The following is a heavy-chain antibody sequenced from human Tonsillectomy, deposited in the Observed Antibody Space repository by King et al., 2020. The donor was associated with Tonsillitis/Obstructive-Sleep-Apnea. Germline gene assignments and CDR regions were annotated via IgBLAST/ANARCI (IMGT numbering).Heavy chain of an antibody. J-gene: IGHJ2*01. CDR3: ARGRVITTLTRRTSWYFNL. D-gene: IGHD4-11*01. Sequence: VQLQQWGAGLLKPSETLSLTCAVYGGSFSGYYWSWIRQPPGKGLEWIGEINHSGSTNYNPSLKSRVTISVDTSKNQFSLKLSSVTAADTAVYYCARGRVITTLTRRTSWYFNLLGRGTLVTVSS. CDR1: GGSFSGYY. V-gene: IGHV4-34*01. CDR2: INHSGST.